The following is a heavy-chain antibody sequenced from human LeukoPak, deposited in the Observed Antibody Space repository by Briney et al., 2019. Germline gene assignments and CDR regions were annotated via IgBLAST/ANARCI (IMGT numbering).Heavy chain of an antibody. CDR3: AREARSVITFGGVIVPTKFDY. CDR2: INHSGST. CDR1: GGSFSGYY. V-gene: IGHV4-34*01. D-gene: IGHD3-16*02. Sequence: SETLSLTCAVYGGSFSGYYWSWIRRPPGKGLEWIGEINHSGSTNYNPSLKSRVTISVDTSKNQFSLKLSSVTAADTAVYYCAREARSVITFGGVIVPTKFDYWGQGTLVTVSS. J-gene: IGHJ4*02.